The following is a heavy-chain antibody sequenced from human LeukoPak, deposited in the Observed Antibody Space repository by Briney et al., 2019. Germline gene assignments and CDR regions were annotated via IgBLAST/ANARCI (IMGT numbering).Heavy chain of an antibody. J-gene: IGHJ4*02. V-gene: IGHV3-74*01. CDR3: ARHVVAVGFDY. D-gene: IGHD3-22*01. CDR2: INSDGSST. CDR1: GFTFSSYW. Sequence: AVTLRLSCAASGFTFSSYWMHWVRQAPGKGLVWVSRINSDGSSTSYADSVKGRFTISRDNAKNTLYLQMNSLRAEDTAVYYCARHVVAVGFDYWGQGTLVTVSS.